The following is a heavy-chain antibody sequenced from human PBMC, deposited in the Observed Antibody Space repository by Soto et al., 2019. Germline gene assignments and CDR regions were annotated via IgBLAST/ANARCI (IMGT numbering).Heavy chain of an antibody. V-gene: IGHV3-15*07. CDR3: TTGSWYYYYYGMDV. CDR1: GFTFSNAW. Sequence: PGGSLRLSCAASGFTFSNAWMNWVRQAPGKGLEWVGRIKSKTDGGTTDYAAPVKGRFTISRDDSKTTLYLQMNSLKTEDTAVYYCTTGSWYYYYYGMDVWGQGTTVTVSS. CDR2: IKSKTDGGTT. J-gene: IGHJ6*02. D-gene: IGHD6-13*01.